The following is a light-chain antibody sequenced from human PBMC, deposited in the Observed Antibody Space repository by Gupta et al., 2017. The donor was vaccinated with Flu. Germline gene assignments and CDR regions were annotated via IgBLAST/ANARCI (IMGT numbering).Light chain of an antibody. Sequence: SSLSASVGDRVTITCRASQSIRNYLNWYKKKPGEAPKLLVYREASWQSGVPSRFSGSGYGKDLTLTISSRQQEDCASYFCQQSYCNPLSTFGHGTKVDIK. J-gene: IGKJ1*01. CDR2: REA. V-gene: IGKV1-39*01. CDR1: QSIRNY. CDR3: QQSYCNPLST.